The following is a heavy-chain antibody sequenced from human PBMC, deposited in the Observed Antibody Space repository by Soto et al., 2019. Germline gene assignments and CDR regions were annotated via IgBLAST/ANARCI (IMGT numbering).Heavy chain of an antibody. CDR2: IYHSGST. Sequence: QVQLQESGPGLVKPSGTLSLTCAVSGGSISSSNWWSWVRQPPGKGLEWIGEIYHSGSTNYNPSLKSRVTILLYMSKKQFSLKLSSVTAADTAVYYCARCPLTAGIDYWGQGTLVTVSS. D-gene: IGHD2-21*02. CDR3: ARCPLTAGIDY. J-gene: IGHJ4*02. CDR1: GGSISSSNW. V-gene: IGHV4-4*02.